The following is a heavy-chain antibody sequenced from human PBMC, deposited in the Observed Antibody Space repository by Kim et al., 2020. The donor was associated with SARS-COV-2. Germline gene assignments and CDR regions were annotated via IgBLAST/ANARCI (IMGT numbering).Heavy chain of an antibody. Sequence: TKYSPKFQGRVTITRDTSASTAYMERGSLRSEDTAVYYCASSDGFLFDPWGQGTLVTVSS. V-gene: IGHV1-3*01. CDR3: ASSDGFLFDP. D-gene: IGHD3-10*01. CDR2: T. J-gene: IGHJ5*02.